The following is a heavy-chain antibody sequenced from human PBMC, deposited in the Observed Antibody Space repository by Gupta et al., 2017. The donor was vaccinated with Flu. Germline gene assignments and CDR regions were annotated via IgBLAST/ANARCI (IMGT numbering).Heavy chain of an antibody. CDR2: ISGSGGST. CDR1: GFTFSSSA. CDR3: AKDIGPYFYCSGGSCYEKDWYYGMDV. V-gene: IGHV3-23*01. Sequence: EVQLLESGGGLVQPGGSLRLSCAASGFTFSSSAMRWVRQAPGKGLEWVSAISGSGGSTYYADSVKGRFTISRDNSKNTLYLQMNSLRAEDTAVYYCAKDIGPYFYCSGGSCYEKDWYYGMDVWGQGTTVTVSS. J-gene: IGHJ6*02. D-gene: IGHD2-15*01.